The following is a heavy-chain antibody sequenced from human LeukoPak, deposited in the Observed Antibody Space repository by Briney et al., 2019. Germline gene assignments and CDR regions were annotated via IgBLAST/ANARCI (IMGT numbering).Heavy chain of an antibody. D-gene: IGHD3-3*01. CDR1: GGSISSYY. J-gene: IGHJ4*02. CDR3: ARFMSDFWSGYQYYFDY. CDR2: IYYSGST. Sequence: SETLSLTCTVSGGSISSYYWGWIRQPPGKGLEWIGYIYYSGSTNYNPSLKSRVTISVDTSKNQFSLKLSSVTAADTAVYYCARFMSDFWSGYQYYFDYWGQGTLVTVSS. V-gene: IGHV4-59*01.